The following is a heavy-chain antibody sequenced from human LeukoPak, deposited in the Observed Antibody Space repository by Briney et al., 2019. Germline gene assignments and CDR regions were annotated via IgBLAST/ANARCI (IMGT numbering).Heavy chain of an antibody. CDR2: IVVGSGNT. CDR1: GFTFTSSA. V-gene: IGHV1-58*02. CDR3: AADGVVAHHNWFDP. Sequence: ASVKVSCKASGFTFTSSAMQWVRQARGQRLEWIGWIVVGSGNTNYAQKFQERVTITRDMSTSTAYMELSSLRSEDTAVYSCAADGVVAHHNWFDPWGQGTLVTVSS. J-gene: IGHJ5*02. D-gene: IGHD2-15*01.